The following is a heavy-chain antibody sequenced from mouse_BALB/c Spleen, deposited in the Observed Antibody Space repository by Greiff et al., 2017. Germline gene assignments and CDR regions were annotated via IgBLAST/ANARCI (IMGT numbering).Heavy chain of an antibody. CDR2: ISSGSSTI. Sequence: DVKLVESGGGLVQPGGSRKLSCAASGFTFSSFGMHWVRQAPGKGLEWVAYISSGSSTIYYADTVKGRFTISRDNPKNTLFLQMTSLRSEDTAMYYCARRGYDDAMDYWGQGTSVTVSS. CDR3: ARRGYDDAMDY. D-gene: IGHD2-14*01. V-gene: IGHV5-17*02. J-gene: IGHJ4*01. CDR1: GFTFSSFG.